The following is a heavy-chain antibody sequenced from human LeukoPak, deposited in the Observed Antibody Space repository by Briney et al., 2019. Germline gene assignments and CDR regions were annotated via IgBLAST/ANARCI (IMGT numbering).Heavy chain of an antibody. CDR3: AKTATNWYLDS. CDR1: GFTFSAYA. D-gene: IGHD1-1*01. J-gene: IGHJ4*02. CDR2: IWYDGGNM. Sequence: GRSLRLSCAASGFTFSAYAMHWVRQAPGKGLEWVALIWYDGGNMYHADSVQGRFTISRDNSRDTLYLQMNSLRVEDTAVYYCAKTATNWYLDSWGQGTLVTVSS. V-gene: IGHV3-33*06.